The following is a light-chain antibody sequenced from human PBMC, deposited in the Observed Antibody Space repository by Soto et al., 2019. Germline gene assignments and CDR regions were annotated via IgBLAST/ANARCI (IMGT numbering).Light chain of an antibody. J-gene: IGKJ3*01. CDR2: AAF. CDR3: QYSRHVGL. V-gene: IGKV1-33*01. Sequence: DIQMTQSPSSLSASVGDRVTITCQASQAIGYYLNWYQHKPGKAPKLLIYAAFNFETGVPSRFSGGGSGTHFSFTISELQPEDVATYYCQYSRHVGLFGPGTKVDMK. CDR1: QAIGYY.